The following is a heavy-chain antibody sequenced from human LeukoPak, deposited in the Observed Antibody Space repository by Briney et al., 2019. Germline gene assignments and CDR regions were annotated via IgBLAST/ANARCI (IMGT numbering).Heavy chain of an antibody. J-gene: IGHJ3*01. CDR1: GFTFNDFA. Sequence: GGSLRLSCAASGFTFNDFAMTWVRQAPGKGLEWVSTLADAGTYYADSVKGRFIISRDNSKNMLYLQLNSLRADDTAMYYCARNLGPFDVRGHGTMVTVSS. CDR3: ARNLGPFDV. CDR2: LADAGT. D-gene: IGHD3-16*01. V-gene: IGHV3-23*01.